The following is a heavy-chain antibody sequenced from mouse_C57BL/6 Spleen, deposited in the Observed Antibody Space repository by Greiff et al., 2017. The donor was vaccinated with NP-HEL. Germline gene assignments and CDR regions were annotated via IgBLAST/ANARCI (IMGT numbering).Heavy chain of an antibody. CDR1: GYTFTSYW. D-gene: IGHD2-4*01. J-gene: IGHJ2*01. Sequence: VKLQQPGAELVMPGASVKLSCKASGYTFTSYWMHWVKQRPGQGLEWIGEIDPSDSYTNYNQKFKGKSTLTVDKSSSTAYMQLSSLTSEDSAVYYCARSGRLRRHFDYWGQGTTLTVSS. CDR2: IDPSDSYT. V-gene: IGHV1-69*01. CDR3: ARSGRLRRHFDY.